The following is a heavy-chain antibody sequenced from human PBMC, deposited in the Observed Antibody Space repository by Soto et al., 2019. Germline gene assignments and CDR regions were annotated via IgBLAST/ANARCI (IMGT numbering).Heavy chain of an antibody. V-gene: IGHV3-49*04. CDR2: IRSKAYGGTT. CDR3: TRDRGSGYYRAYYYYGMDV. CDR1: GFTFGDSA. Sequence: PGGSLRLSCTASGFTFGDSAMSWVRQAPGKGLEWVGFIRSKAYGGTTEYAASVKGRFTISRDDSKSIAYLQMNSLKTEDTAVYYCTRDRGSGYYRAYYYYGMDVWGQGTTVTVSS. J-gene: IGHJ6*02. D-gene: IGHD3-22*01.